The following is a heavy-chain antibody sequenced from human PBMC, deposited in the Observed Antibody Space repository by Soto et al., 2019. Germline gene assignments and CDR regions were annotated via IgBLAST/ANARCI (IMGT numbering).Heavy chain of an antibody. CDR3: ARGGVLRYFDWFAL. V-gene: IGHV4-34*01. Sequence: SLTSAVEDGCICCYYWSWISKTPGKGLEWIGEINHSGSTNYNPSLKSRVTISVDTSKNQFSLKLSSVTAADTAVYYCARGGVLRYFDWFALWGQGTLVTSPQ. CDR2: INHSGST. CDR1: DGCICCYY. J-gene: IGHJ5*02. D-gene: IGHD3-9*01.